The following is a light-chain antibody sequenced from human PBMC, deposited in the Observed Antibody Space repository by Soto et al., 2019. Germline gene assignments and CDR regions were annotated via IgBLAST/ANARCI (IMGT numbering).Light chain of an antibody. CDR3: SSYRSSSTPDV. CDR1: SSDVGGYNY. Sequence: QSALTQPASVSGSPGQSITISCTGTSSDVGGYNYVSWYQQHPGKAPKLMIYDVSNRPSGVSNRFSGYKSGNTASLTISGLQAEDEADYYCSSYRSSSTPDVFGTGTKLTVL. CDR2: DVS. V-gene: IGLV2-14*01. J-gene: IGLJ1*01.